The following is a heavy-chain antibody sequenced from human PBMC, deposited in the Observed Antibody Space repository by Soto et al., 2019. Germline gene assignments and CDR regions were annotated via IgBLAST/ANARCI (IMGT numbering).Heavy chain of an antibody. Sequence: GGSLRLSCAASGFTVSSNFMNWVRQAPGKGLEWVSVIYRGGSTNYADSVKGRFTISRDISKNTLYLQMNSLRVEDTAVYYCAGKWFDFWGQGTLVTVSS. J-gene: IGHJ5*01. CDR2: IYRGGST. CDR3: AGKWFDF. CDR1: GFTVSSNF. V-gene: IGHV3-53*01.